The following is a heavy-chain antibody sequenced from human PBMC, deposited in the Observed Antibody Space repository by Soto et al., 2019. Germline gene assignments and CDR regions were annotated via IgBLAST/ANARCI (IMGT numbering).Heavy chain of an antibody. CDR2: IYYSGST. V-gene: IGHV4-59*08. Sequence: PSETLSLTCTVSGGSISSYYWSWIRQPPGKGLEWIGYIYYSGSTNYNPSLKSRVTISVDTSKNQFSLKLSSVTAADTAVYYCARQVVAATRIDPWGQGTLVTVSS. CDR1: GGSISSYY. CDR3: ARQVVAATRIDP. D-gene: IGHD2-15*01. J-gene: IGHJ5*02.